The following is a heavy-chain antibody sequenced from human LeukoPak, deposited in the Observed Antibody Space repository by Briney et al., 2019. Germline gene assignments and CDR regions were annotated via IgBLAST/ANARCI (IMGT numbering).Heavy chain of an antibody. CDR2: IYYSGST. CDR1: GGSISSYY. CDR3: ARYQGLQRSVHAFDI. J-gene: IGHJ3*02. V-gene: IGHV4-59*12. Sequence: PSETLSLTCTVSGGSISSYYWSWIRQPPGKGLEWIGYIYYSGSTNYNPSLKSRVTISVDTSKNQFSLKLSSVTAADTAVYYCARYQGLQRSVHAFDIWGQGTMVTVSS. D-gene: IGHD3-3*01.